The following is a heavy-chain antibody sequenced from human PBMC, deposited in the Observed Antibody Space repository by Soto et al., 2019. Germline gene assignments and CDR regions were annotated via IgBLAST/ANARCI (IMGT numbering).Heavy chain of an antibody. Sequence: EVQLVESGGGLVQPGGSLRLSCAASGFTFSSYWMHWVRQAPGKGLVWVSRINSDGSRTSYADSVKGRFTISRDNAKNTLYLQMNSLRAEDTAVYYCARDSAYYDFWSGYWFFDYWGQGTRVTVSS. V-gene: IGHV3-74*01. CDR2: INSDGSRT. J-gene: IGHJ4*02. CDR1: GFTFSSYW. CDR3: ARDSAYYDFWSGYWFFDY. D-gene: IGHD3-3*01.